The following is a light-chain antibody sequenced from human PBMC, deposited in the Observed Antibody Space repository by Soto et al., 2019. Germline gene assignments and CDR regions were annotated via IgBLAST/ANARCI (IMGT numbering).Light chain of an antibody. CDR3: KSYTSRSTYV. V-gene: IGLV2-14*03. CDR1: SSDVGGYNS. J-gene: IGLJ1*01. Sequence: QSALTQPASVSGSPGQSITISCTGTSSDVGGYNSVSWYQHHPGKALKLMIYDVSNRSSGVSSRFSGSKSDNTASLTISGLQAEDEADYYCKSYTSRSTYVFGTGTKVTVL. CDR2: DVS.